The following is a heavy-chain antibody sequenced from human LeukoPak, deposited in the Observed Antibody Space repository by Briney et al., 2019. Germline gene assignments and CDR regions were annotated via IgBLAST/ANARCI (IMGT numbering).Heavy chain of an antibody. D-gene: IGHD5-18*01. CDR1: GFTFSSYA. CDR3: TKEGGRYTYDYGDY. V-gene: IGHV3-23*01. J-gene: IGHJ4*02. Sequence: GGSLRLSCAASGFTFSSYAMSWVRQAPGKGLEWVSAISGSGATTYYADSVKGRFTISRDNSKNTLYLQMNSLRAEDTAVYYCTKEGGRYTYDYGDYWGLGTLVTVSS. CDR2: ISGSGATT.